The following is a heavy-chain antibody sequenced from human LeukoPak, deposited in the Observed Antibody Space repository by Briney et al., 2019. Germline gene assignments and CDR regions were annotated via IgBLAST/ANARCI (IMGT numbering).Heavy chain of an antibody. CDR2: IKQDGSEK. CDR3: AREADYYDSSGYYFDY. CDR1: GFTFSSYW. Sequence: GGSLRLSCAASGFTFSSYWMCWVRQAPGKGLEWVANIKQDGSEKYYVDSVKGRFTISRDNAKNSLYLQMNSLRAEDTAVYYCAREADYYDSSGYYFDYWGQGTLVTVSS. V-gene: IGHV3-7*01. D-gene: IGHD3-22*01. J-gene: IGHJ4*02.